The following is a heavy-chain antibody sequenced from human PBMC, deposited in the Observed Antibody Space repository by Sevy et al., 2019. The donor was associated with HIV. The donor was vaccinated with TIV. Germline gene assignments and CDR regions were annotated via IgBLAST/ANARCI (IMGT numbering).Heavy chain of an antibody. CDR3: ARETGYCSGGSCNYLHYPEYGMDV. D-gene: IGHD2-15*01. V-gene: IGHV1-8*01. Sequence: ASVKVSCKASGYTFTSYDINWVRQATGQGLEWMGWMNPNSGNTGYAQKFQGRVTMTRNTSISTAYMELSSLRSEDTAVYYCARETGYCSGGSCNYLHYPEYGMDVWGQGTTVTVSS. CDR2: MNPNSGNT. J-gene: IGHJ6*02. CDR1: GYTFTSYD.